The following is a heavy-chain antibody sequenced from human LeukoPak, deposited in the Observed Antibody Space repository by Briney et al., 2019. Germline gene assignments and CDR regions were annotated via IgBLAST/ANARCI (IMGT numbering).Heavy chain of an antibody. CDR1: GGSFSSGSYY. J-gene: IGHJ5*02. D-gene: IGHD2-21*01. V-gene: IGHV4-61*02. Sequence: SETLSLTCTVSGGSFSSGSYYWSWIRQSAGKGLEWIGRIYTSGSTNYNPSLKSRVTISVDTSKNQFSLKLSSVTAADTAVYYCARDYCGGDCYLDNWFDPWGQGTLVTVSS. CDR3: ARDYCGGDCYLDNWFDP. CDR2: IYTSGST.